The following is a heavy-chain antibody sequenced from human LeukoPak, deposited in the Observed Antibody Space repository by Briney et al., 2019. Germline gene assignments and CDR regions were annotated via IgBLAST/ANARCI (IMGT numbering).Heavy chain of an antibody. CDR1: AGSITGYY. Sequence: PSETLSLTCTVSAGSITGYYWTWIRQPAGKGLEWIGRISDSGRTYYNPSLESRVTISLDTSKTQFSLNLSSVTAADTAVYYCARDSPPTWGQGTLVTVSS. CDR2: ISDSGRT. V-gene: IGHV4-4*07. J-gene: IGHJ5*02. CDR3: ARDSPPT.